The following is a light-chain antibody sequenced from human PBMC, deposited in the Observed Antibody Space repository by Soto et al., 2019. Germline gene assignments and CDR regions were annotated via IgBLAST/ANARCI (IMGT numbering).Light chain of an antibody. CDR2: EVS. Sequence: QSALTQPPSASGSPGQSVTISCTGTSSDVGGYNYVSWYQQHPGKAPKLMIYEVSKRPSGVPDRFSGSKSGNTASLTVSGLQAGDEADYYCSSYAGSNVWVFGGGTKVTVL. V-gene: IGLV2-8*01. CDR1: SSDVGGYNY. CDR3: SSYAGSNVWV. J-gene: IGLJ3*02.